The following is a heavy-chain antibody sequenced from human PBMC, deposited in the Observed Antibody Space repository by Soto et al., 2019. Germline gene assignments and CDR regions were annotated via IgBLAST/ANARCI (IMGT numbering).Heavy chain of an antibody. CDR3: AKDFSRASLSEEPSCGGDCYTLGC. D-gene: IGHD2-21*02. Sequence: GGSLRLSCEASGFPFDNYAMSWVRQAPGKGLEWVSAISGGSPKEFYAESVKGRFTISRDNSKNTLFLEMNSLRADDAALYYCAKDFSRASLSEEPSCGGDCYTLGCWGKGTQVTVSS. V-gene: IGHV3-23*01. CDR2: ISGGSPKE. J-gene: IGHJ4*02. CDR1: GFPFDNYA.